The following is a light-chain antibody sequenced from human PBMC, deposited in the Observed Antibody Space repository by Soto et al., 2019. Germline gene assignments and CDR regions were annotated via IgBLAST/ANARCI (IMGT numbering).Light chain of an antibody. Sequence: DIQMTQSPSSLSASVGDRVTITCRASQNIGRFLNWHQQKPGKAPNVLINVASTLRSGVPSRFSGSGSGTDFNLTINSLQPEDFATYFCQQSFTTPLTFGGVTKVEIK. CDR2: VAS. CDR3: QQSFTTPLT. J-gene: IGKJ4*01. CDR1: QNIGRF. V-gene: IGKV1-39*01.